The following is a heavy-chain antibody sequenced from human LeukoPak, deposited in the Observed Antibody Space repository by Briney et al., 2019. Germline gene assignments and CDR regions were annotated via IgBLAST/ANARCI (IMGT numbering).Heavy chain of an antibody. J-gene: IGHJ4*02. CDR2: INPKSGGT. V-gene: IGHV1-2*02. CDR3: ATGAGQREGELLWFGEGSDN. D-gene: IGHD3-10*01. CDR1: GYTFTDYY. Sequence: ASVKVSCKTSGYTFTDYYMHWVRQAPGQGLEWMGWINPKSGGTNIEQTFQGRVTMTRDTSTSTTYMELSRLTSDDTAVYYRATGAGQREGELLWFGEGSDNCGQRTLCTVSS.